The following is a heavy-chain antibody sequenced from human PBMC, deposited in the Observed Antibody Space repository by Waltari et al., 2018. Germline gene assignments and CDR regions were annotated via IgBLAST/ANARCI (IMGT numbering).Heavy chain of an antibody. V-gene: IGHV1-69*05. J-gene: IGHJ6*03. D-gene: IGHD6-13*01. CDR3: ASTASWYVFGYYYYYMDV. CDR2: LIPIFGTA. Sequence: QVQLVQSGAEVKKPGSSVKVSCKASGGTFSSYAISWVRQAPGQGLEWMGGLIPIFGTANYAQKFQGRVTITTDESTSTAYMELSSLRSEDTAVYYCASTASWYVFGYYYYYMDVWGKGTTVTVSS. CDR1: GGTFSSYA.